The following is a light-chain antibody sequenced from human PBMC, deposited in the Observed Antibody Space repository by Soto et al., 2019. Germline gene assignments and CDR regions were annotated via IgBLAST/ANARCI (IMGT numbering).Light chain of an antibody. CDR2: GIS. CDR3: QQYDASPIT. J-gene: IGKJ5*01. CDR1: QSVGRSY. Sequence: EVVLTQSPCALSLSPGERATLSCRASQSVGRSYLAWYQQKPGQAPRLLISGISKRATGIPDRFSGGGSGTDFTLTISRLEPEDFALYICQQYDASPITFGQGTRLEI. V-gene: IGKV3-20*01.